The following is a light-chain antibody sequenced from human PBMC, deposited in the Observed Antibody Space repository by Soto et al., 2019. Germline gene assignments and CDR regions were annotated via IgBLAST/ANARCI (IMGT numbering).Light chain of an antibody. V-gene: IGLV2-14*02. CDR1: SSDVGSYNL. J-gene: IGLJ3*02. CDR3: NSYTSGSTLV. CDR2: EVT. Sequence: QSALTQPASVSGSPGQSITISCTGTSSDVGSYNLVSWYQQHPGKAPKLMIYEVTNRPSGVSNRFSGSKSGNTASLTISGLQAEDEGDYYCNSYTSGSTLVFGGGTKVTVL.